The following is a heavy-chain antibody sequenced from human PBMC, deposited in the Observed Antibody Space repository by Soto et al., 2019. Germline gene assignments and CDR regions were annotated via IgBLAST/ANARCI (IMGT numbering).Heavy chain of an antibody. CDR1: GFSLSTSGVG. J-gene: IGHJ4*02. V-gene: IGHV2-5*02. D-gene: IGHD3-16*01. CDR3: AHQGGGLFPFDN. CDR2: IYGDDDK. Sequence: QITLKESGPTLVKPTQTLTLTCTFSGFSLSTSGVGVGWIRQPPGKALEWLAVIYGDDDKRYSPSLKSRLTITKDTSKNQVVLTMTNMDPVDTAIYYCAHQGGGLFPFDNWGQGTLVTVSS.